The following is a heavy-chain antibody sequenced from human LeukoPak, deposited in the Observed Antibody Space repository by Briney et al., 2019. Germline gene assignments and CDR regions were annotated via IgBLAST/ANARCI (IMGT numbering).Heavy chain of an antibody. J-gene: IGHJ6*02. CDR2: ISYDGQNK. CDR3: AKDGLAGRFDSSVPGIYDGLDV. D-gene: IGHD6-19*01. Sequence: GGSLRLSCAASGFTFSTYGMRWVRQAPGKGLEWVAVISYDGQNKYYGDSVRGRFTSARDNSKNTLHLQMNSLRREDTAMYYCAKDGLAGRFDSSVPGIYDGLDVWGQGTTVTVSS. CDR1: GFTFSTYG. V-gene: IGHV3-30*18.